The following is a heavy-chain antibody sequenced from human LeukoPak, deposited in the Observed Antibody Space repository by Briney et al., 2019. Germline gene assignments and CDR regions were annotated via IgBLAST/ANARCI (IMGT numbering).Heavy chain of an antibody. Sequence: GGSLRLSCAASGFTFSSYGMNWVRQAPGKGLEWVSYISSSGSTIYYADSVKGRFTISRDNAKNSLYLQMNSLSAEDTAVSYCASGVEWYYYNYYMDVWGKGTTVTVSS. CDR1: GFTFSSYG. D-gene: IGHD3-3*01. CDR3: ASGVEWYYYNYYMDV. CDR2: ISSSGSTI. J-gene: IGHJ6*03. V-gene: IGHV3-48*03.